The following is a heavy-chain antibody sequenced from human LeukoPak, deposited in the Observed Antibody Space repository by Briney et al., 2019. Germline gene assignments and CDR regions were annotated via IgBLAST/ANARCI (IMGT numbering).Heavy chain of an antibody. CDR1: GFTFRNYG. D-gene: IGHD6-6*01. J-gene: IGHJ5*02. Sequence: PGRSLRLSCAASGFTFRNYGMHWVRQAPGKGLEWVAVIWYDGSDKYYADSVKGRFTISRDNSKNTLYLQMNSLRAEDTAVYYCAKLSSSSEFRWFDPWGQGTLVTVSS. CDR3: AKLSSSSEFRWFDP. V-gene: IGHV3-33*06. CDR2: IWYDGSDK.